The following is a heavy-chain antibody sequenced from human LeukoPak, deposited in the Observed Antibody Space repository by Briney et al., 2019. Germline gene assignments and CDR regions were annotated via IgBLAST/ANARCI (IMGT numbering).Heavy chain of an antibody. D-gene: IGHD5-12*01. Sequence: SWXRXXXGXGLEWVSAISGSGGSTYYADSVKGRFTISRDNSKNTLYLQMNSLRAEDTAVYYCAKKMREYSPFDYWGQGTLVTVSS. CDR3: AKKMREYSPFDY. J-gene: IGHJ4*02. V-gene: IGHV3-23*01. CDR2: ISGSGGST.